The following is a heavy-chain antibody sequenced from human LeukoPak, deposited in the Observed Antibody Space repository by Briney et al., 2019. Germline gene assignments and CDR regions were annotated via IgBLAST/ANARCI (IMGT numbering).Heavy chain of an antibody. J-gene: IGHJ4*02. Sequence: GGSLRLSCAASGFTFDDYGMSWVRQAPGKGLEWVANIKQDGSEKYYVDSVKGRFTISRDNAKNSLYLQMNSLRAEDTAVYYCARERIVVVITDTSFDYWGQGTLVTVSS. D-gene: IGHD3-22*01. CDR1: GFTFDDYG. V-gene: IGHV3-7*01. CDR3: ARERIVVVITDTSFDY. CDR2: IKQDGSEK.